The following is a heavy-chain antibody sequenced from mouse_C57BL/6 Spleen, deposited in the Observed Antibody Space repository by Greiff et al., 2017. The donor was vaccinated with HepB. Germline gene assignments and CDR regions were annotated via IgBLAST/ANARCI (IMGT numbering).Heavy chain of an antibody. J-gene: IGHJ2*01. Sequence: QVQLQQSGAELVKPGASVKISCKASGYAFSSYWMNWVKQRPGKGLEWIGQIYPGDGDTNYNRKFKGKATLTADKSSSTAYMQLSSLTSEDSAVYFCARGDYSNYLFDYWGQGTTLTVSS. CDR3: ARGDYSNYLFDY. D-gene: IGHD2-5*01. CDR2: IYPGDGDT. CDR1: GYAFSSYW. V-gene: IGHV1-80*01.